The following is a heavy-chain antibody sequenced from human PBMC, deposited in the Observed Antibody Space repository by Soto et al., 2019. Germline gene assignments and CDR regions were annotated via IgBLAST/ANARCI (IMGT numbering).Heavy chain of an antibody. CDR3: ARPASIAVAAHNWFDP. CDR2: INSDGSST. V-gene: IGHV3-74*01. D-gene: IGHD6-19*01. CDR1: GFTFSSYW. Sequence: VGSLRLSCAASGFTFSSYWMHWVRQAPGKGLVWVSRINSDGSSTSYADSVKGRFTISRDNAKNTLYLQMNSLRAEDTAVYYCARPASIAVAAHNWFDPWGQGTLVTVSS. J-gene: IGHJ5*02.